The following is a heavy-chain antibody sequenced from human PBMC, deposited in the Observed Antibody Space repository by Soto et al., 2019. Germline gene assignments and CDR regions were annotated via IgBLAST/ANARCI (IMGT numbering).Heavy chain of an antibody. V-gene: IGHV3-23*01. CDR2: ISGSGGST. Sequence: PGGSLRLSCAASGFTFSSYGMHWVRQAPGKGLEWVSAISGSGGSTYYADSVKGRFTISRDNSKNTLYLQMNSLRAEDTAVYYCAKGGRGYYYGMDVWGQGTTVTVSS. D-gene: IGHD1-26*01. CDR3: AKGGRGYYYGMDV. J-gene: IGHJ6*02. CDR1: GFTFSSYG.